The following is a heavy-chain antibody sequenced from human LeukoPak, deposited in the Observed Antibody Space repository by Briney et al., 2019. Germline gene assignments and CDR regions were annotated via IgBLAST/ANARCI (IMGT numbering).Heavy chain of an antibody. J-gene: IGHJ4*02. CDR1: GFTFSSYG. D-gene: IGHD6-19*01. V-gene: IGHV3-33*01. CDR2: IWYDGSNK. CDR3: ARDFKSSQIAVAGTFGY. Sequence: GGSLRLSCAASGFTFSSYGMHWVRQAPGKGLEWVAVIWYDGSNKYYADSVKGRFTISRDNSKNTLYLQMNSLRAEDTAVYYCARDFKSSQIAVAGTFGYWGQGTLVTVSS.